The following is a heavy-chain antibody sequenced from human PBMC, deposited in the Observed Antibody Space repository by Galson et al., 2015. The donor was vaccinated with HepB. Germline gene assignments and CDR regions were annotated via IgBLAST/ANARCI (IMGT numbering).Heavy chain of an antibody. CDR2: INPNSGGT. D-gene: IGHD3-10*01. CDR3: ARLRGSGS. CDR1: GYTFTGYY. J-gene: IGHJ4*02. Sequence: SVKVSCKASGYTFTGYYMHCVRQAPGQGLEWMGWINPNSGGTNHAQKFQGRVTMTRDTSISTAYMELSRLRSDGTAVYYCARLRGSGSWGQGTLVTVSS. V-gene: IGHV1-2*02.